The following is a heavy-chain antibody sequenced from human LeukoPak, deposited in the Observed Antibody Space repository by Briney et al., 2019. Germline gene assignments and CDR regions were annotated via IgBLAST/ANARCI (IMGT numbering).Heavy chain of an antibody. Sequence: GGSLRLSCVASGFTFSRFSMNWVRQAPGKGLDWISYVSSGSTTTYYADSVKGRFTISRDNAKNSLYLQMNSLRAEGTAVYYCARDLGSFSSGPPFDYWGQGSLVTVSS. CDR1: GFTFSRFS. D-gene: IGHD3-16*01. CDR3: ARDLGSFSSGPPFDY. V-gene: IGHV3-48*01. CDR2: VSSGSTTT. J-gene: IGHJ4*02.